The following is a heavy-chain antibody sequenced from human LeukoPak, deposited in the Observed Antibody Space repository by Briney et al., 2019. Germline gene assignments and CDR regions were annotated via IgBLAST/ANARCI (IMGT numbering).Heavy chain of an antibody. CDR1: GGSISSSDYY. V-gene: IGHV4-30-4*01. CDR2: IYHSGST. CDR3: ARGLRDGYTPAAGANFDY. Sequence: SETLSLTCTVSGGSISSSDYYWSWIRQPPGKGLEWIGYIYHSGSTYYNPSLKSRITISVDTSKNQFSLKLSSVTAADMAVYYCARGLRDGYTPAAGANFDYWGQGTLVTVSP. D-gene: IGHD5-24*01. J-gene: IGHJ4*02.